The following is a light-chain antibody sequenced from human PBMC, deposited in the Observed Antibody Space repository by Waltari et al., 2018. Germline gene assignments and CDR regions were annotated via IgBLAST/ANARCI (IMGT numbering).Light chain of an antibody. CDR3: QQYNTYSS. CDR1: QSISNW. CDR2: KAS. Sequence: DIQMTQSPSTLSASVGDRVTITYRASQSISNWLAWYQQKPGKAPNLLIYKASILKSGVPSRFSGSGSGTQFTLTINSLQPGDFATYYCQQYNTYSSFGQGTKLEIK. V-gene: IGKV1-5*03. J-gene: IGKJ2*01.